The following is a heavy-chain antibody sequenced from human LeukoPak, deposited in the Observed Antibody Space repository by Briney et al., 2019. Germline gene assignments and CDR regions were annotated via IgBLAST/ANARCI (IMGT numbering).Heavy chain of an antibody. J-gene: IGHJ6*03. D-gene: IGHD3-10*01. V-gene: IGHV1-18*01. CDR2: ISLYNGNT. CDR1: GYIFSSYD. Sequence: ASVKVSCKASGYIFSSYDITWVRQAPGQGLEWMRWISLYNGNTNYAQKIQGRVTMTTDTSTSTAYMELRSLRSDDTAVYYCARNRGGMEGGLFYMDVWGKGTTVTVSS. CDR3: ARNRGGMEGGLFYMDV.